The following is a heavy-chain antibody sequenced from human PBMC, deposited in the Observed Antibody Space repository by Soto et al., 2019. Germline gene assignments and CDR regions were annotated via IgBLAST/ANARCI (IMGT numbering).Heavy chain of an antibody. CDR2: IYYSGST. CDR3: ASSSPFHY. CDR1: SASLSSSTDY. D-gene: IGHD6-6*01. V-gene: IGHV4-39*01. J-gene: IGHJ4*02. Sequence: PSETLSLTCSVSSASLSSSTDYWSWIRQPPGRGPEWIGSIYYSGSTYYKPSLESRVSISIDTSRNQFSLKLTSVTAADTGVYYCASSSPFHYWGPGILVTVSS.